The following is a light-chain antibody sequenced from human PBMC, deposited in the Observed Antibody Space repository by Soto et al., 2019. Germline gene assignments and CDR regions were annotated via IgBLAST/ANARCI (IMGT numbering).Light chain of an antibody. CDR1: QSVGAF. V-gene: IGKV3-11*01. J-gene: IGKJ2*01. Sequence: EIVLTQSPATLSLSPGERASLSCRASQSVGAFLAWYQQRPGQAPRLLIYEASNRAAGVPVRFSGIGSGTGFALTISSLEPEDFAVYYCQQRSNGPSYTFGKGTKVEIK. CDR2: EAS. CDR3: QQRSNGPSYT.